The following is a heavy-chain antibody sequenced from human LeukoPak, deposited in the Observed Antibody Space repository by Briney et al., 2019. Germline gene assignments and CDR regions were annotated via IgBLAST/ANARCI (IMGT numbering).Heavy chain of an antibody. V-gene: IGHV3-64D*06. CDR2: ISSNGGST. CDR3: VKGSLAAAGAFDY. J-gene: IGHJ4*02. CDR1: GFTFSSYA. Sequence: GGSLRLSCSASGFTFSSYAMHWVRQAPGKGLEYVSAISSNGGSTYYADSVKGRFTISRDNSKNTLYLQMSSLRAEDTAVYYCVKGSLAAAGAFDYWGQGTLVTVSS. D-gene: IGHD6-13*01.